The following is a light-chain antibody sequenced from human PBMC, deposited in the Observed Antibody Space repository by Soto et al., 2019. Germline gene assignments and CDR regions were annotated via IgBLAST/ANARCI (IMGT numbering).Light chain of an antibody. Sequence: EIVLTQSPGTLSLSPGERATLSCRASQSVSSNYLAWYQQKPGQAPKVLIDRASSRATGIPYRFSGSGSGTDFTLTISRLEPEDFAVYYCQQYGSSPLTFGGGTKVDIK. V-gene: IGKV3-20*01. J-gene: IGKJ4*01. CDR1: QSVSSNY. CDR2: RAS. CDR3: QQYGSSPLT.